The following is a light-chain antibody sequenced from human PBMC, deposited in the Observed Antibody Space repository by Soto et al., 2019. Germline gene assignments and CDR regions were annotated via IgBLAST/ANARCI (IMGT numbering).Light chain of an antibody. V-gene: IGLV2-14*01. Sequence: QSVLTQPAAVSCTPGQSITISCTGTSSDVGGYNYVSWYQQHPGKAPKLMIYEVSNRPSGVSNRFSGSKSGNTASLTISGLQAEDEADYYCSSYTSSSTLGGCVFGTGTKVTVL. J-gene: IGLJ1*01. CDR1: SSDVGGYNY. CDR2: EVS. CDR3: SSYTSSSTLGGCV.